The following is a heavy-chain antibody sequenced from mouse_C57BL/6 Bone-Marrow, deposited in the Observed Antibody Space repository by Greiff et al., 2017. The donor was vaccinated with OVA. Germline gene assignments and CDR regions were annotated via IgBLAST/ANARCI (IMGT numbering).Heavy chain of an antibody. Sequence: VKLMESGPELVKPGASVKISCKASGYAFSSSWMNWVKQRPGKGLEWIGRIYPGDGDTNYNGKFKGKATLTADKSSSTAYMQLSSLTSENSAVYFCARKEYDGTRDYFDYWGQGTTLTVSS. V-gene: IGHV1-82*01. D-gene: IGHD2-3*01. CDR2: IYPGDGDT. CDR1: GYAFSSSW. CDR3: ARKEYDGTRDYFDY. J-gene: IGHJ2*01.